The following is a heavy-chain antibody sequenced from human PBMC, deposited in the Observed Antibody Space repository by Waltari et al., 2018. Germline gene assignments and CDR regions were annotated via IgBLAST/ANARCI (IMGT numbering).Heavy chain of an antibody. J-gene: IGHJ6*02. CDR2: INPSGGNT. CDR3: ARDTGALWMDV. CDR1: EYTFTSSY. V-gene: IGHV1-46*01. D-gene: IGHD2-21*01. Sequence: QVQLVQSGAEVKKPGASVKIPCKTSEYTFTSSYIQWGRQAPGQGLEWMGIINPSGGNTIYAQKFQGRVTMTRDTSTSTVYMELSSLRSEDTAVYYCARDTGALWMDVWGQGTTVTVSS.